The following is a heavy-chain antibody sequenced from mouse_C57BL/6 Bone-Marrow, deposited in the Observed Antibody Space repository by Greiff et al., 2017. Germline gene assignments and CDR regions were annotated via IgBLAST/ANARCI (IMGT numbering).Heavy chain of an antibody. CDR1: GYTFTSYW. D-gene: IGHD2-13*01. CDR3: DYGECDGFAY. J-gene: IGHJ3*01. V-gene: IGHV1-50*01. Sequence: QVQLQQSGAELVKPGASVKLSCKASGYTFTSYWMQWVKQRPGQGLEWIGEIDPSDSYTNYNQKFKGKATLTVDTSSSTAYMQLSSLTSEDSAVYYCDYGECDGFAYWGQGTLVTVSA. CDR2: IDPSDSYT.